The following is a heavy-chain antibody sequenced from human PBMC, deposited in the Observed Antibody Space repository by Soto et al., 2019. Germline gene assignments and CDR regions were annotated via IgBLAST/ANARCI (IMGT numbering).Heavy chain of an antibody. CDR3: ASSRVRGVILFDY. J-gene: IGHJ4*02. Sequence: SVKVSCQASGGTFSSYTIIWVRQAPGQGLEWMGRIIPILGIANYAQKFQGRVTITADKSTSTAYMEPSSLRSEDTAVYYCASSRVRGVILFDYWGQGTLVTVSS. D-gene: IGHD3-10*01. V-gene: IGHV1-69*02. CDR1: GGTFSSYT. CDR2: IIPILGIA.